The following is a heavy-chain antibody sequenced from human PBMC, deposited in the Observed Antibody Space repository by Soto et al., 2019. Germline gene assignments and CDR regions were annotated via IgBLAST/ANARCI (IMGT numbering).Heavy chain of an antibody. V-gene: IGHV3-30-3*01. J-gene: IGHJ4*02. CDR2: VSHDGSNK. Sequence: QVQLVESGGGLVQPGRSLRLSCAASGFSFGSCAMHWVRQAPGKGLEWVAVVSHDGSNKYYADSVKGRVTISRDNSINSVYLQMNSLRAEDTAVYYCARVSIAVAGIAYYFDYWGQGTLVTVSS. D-gene: IGHD6-19*01. CDR1: GFSFGSCA. CDR3: ARVSIAVAGIAYYFDY.